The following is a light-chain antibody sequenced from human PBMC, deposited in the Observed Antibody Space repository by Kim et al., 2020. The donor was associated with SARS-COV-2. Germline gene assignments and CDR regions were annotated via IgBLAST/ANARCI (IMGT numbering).Light chain of an antibody. V-gene: IGKV3-20*01. CDR3: QQYGSSYT. CDR1: QTVDSN. CDR2: GAS. Sequence: EIVMTQSPATLSVSPGERVTLSCRASQTVDSNLDWYQQKPGQAPRHLIYGASSSATGIPDRFSGSGSGPDFNLTISRLEPEDFAVYYCQQYGSSYTFGQGPKREI. J-gene: IGKJ2*01.